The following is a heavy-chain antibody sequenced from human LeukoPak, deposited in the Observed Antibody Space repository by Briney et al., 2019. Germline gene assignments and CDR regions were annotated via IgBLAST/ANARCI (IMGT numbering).Heavy chain of an antibody. CDR1: GYTFTSYD. Sequence: ASVKASCKASGYTFTSYDINWVRQATGQGLEWMGWMNPNSGNTGYAQKFQGRVTMTRNTSISTAYMELSSLRSEDTAVYYCARFYYDSSGYYDYWGQGTLVTVSS. CDR3: ARFYYDSSGYYDY. V-gene: IGHV1-8*01. J-gene: IGHJ4*02. CDR2: MNPNSGNT. D-gene: IGHD3-22*01.